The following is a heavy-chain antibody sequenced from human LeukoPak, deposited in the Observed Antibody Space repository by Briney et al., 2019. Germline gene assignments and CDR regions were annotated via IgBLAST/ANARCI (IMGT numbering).Heavy chain of an antibody. V-gene: IGHV1-3*01. CDR1: GYTFTSYA. Sequence: ASVKVSCKASGYTFTSYAMHWVRQAPGQRLEWMGWINAGNGNTKYSQKFRGRVTITADESTSTAYMELSSLRSEDTAVYYCARLPLRSIAVGYYGMDVWGQGTTVTVSS. CDR3: ARLPLRSIAVGYYGMDV. CDR2: INAGNGNT. J-gene: IGHJ6*02. D-gene: IGHD6-6*01.